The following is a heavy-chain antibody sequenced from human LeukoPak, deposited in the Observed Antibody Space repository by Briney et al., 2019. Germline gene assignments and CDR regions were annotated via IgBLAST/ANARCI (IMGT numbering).Heavy chain of an antibody. Sequence: TGGSLRLSCAASGFTVSSNYMSWVRQAPGKGLEWVSVIYSGGSTYYADSVKGRFTISRDNSKNTLYLQMNSLRAEDTAVYYCAKAWQWLVRGAFDIWGQGTMVTVSS. CDR1: GFTVSSNY. CDR2: IYSGGST. J-gene: IGHJ3*02. CDR3: AKAWQWLVRGAFDI. V-gene: IGHV3-66*01. D-gene: IGHD6-19*01.